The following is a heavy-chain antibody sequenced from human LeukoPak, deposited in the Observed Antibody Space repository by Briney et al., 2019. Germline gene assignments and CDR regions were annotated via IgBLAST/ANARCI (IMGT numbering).Heavy chain of an antibody. CDR2: IYYSGST. J-gene: IGHJ4*02. CDR3: ASLIAVAGQVDY. Sequence: PSETLSLTCTVSGGSISSSSYYWGWIRQPPGKGLEWIGSIYYSGSTYYNPSLKSRVTISVDTSKNQFSLKLSSVTAADTAVYYCASLIAVAGQVDYWGQGTLVTVSS. D-gene: IGHD6-19*01. V-gene: IGHV4-39*07. CDR1: GGSISSSSYY.